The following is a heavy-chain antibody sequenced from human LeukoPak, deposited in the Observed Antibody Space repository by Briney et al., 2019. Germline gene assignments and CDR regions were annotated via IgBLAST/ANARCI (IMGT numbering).Heavy chain of an antibody. D-gene: IGHD3-9*01. CDR2: ISGSGGST. CDR1: GFTFSSYA. J-gene: IGHJ4*02. V-gene: IGHV3-23*01. Sequence: GGSLRLSCAASGFTFSSYAMSWVRQAPGKGLEWVSAISGSGGSTYYADSVKGRSTISRDNSKNTLYLQMNSLRAEDTAVYYCAREGRDYDILTGYYLYYFDYWGQGTLVTVSS. CDR3: AREGRDYDILTGYYLYYFDY.